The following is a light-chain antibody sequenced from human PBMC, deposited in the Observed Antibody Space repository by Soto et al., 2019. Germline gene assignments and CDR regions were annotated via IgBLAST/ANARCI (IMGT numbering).Light chain of an antibody. V-gene: IGKV3-20*01. CDR3: QQYSSSPPT. CDR1: QSVRSSY. Sequence: EVVLTQSPGTLSLSPGEGATLSCSASQSVRSSYLAWYQRKPGQTPRLLIYGASSRATGIPDRFSGSGSGTDFTLTISRLEPEDFAVYYCQQYSSSPPTFGQGTKVDIK. J-gene: IGKJ1*01. CDR2: GAS.